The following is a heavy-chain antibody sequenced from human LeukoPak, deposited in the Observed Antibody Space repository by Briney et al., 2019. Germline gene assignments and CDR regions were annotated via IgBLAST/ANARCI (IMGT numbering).Heavy chain of an antibody. V-gene: IGHV1-2*02. J-gene: IGHJ5*01. CDR1: GYTFTGYY. CDR3: ARDGPRAVPGGWIDS. Sequence: ASVKVSCKASGYTFTGYYMHWVRQAPGQGLEWMGWINPNSGGTNYAQKFRGRVTMTRDTSISTAYMELSRLRSDDTAVYYCARDGPRAVPGGWIDSWGHGTLVTVSS. D-gene: IGHD6-19*01. CDR2: INPNSGGT.